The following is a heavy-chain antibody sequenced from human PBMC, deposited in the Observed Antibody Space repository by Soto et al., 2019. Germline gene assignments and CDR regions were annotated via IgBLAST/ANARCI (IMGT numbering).Heavy chain of an antibody. CDR3: ARSPQYSSGWNARFDY. Sequence: PSETLSLTCDVSGDFLTTYYWNWIRQSPGKGLEWIGYIFYGGHTNYNPSLRGRATISVDTSKNQFSLKLSSVTAADTAVYYCARSPQYSSGWNARFDYWGQGTLVTVSS. V-gene: IGHV4-59*01. J-gene: IGHJ4*02. CDR1: GDFLTTYY. CDR2: IFYGGHT. D-gene: IGHD6-19*01.